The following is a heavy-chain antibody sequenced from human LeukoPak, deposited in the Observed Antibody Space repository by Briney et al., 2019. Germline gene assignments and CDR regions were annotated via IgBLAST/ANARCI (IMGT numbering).Heavy chain of an antibody. D-gene: IGHD3-22*01. Sequence: ASVKVSCKASGYTFTSYGISWVRQAPGQGLEWMGWISAYNGNTNYAQKLQGRVTMTTDTSTSTAYMELRSLRSDDTAVYYCARSVPYYYDSSGWVPFDYWGQGTLVTVSS. CDR1: GYTFTSYG. CDR3: ARSVPYYYDSSGWVPFDY. V-gene: IGHV1-18*01. J-gene: IGHJ4*02. CDR2: ISAYNGNT.